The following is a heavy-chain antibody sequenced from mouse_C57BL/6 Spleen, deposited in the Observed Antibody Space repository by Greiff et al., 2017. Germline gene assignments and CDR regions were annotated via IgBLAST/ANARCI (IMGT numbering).Heavy chain of an antibody. J-gene: IGHJ3*01. V-gene: IGHV1-18*01. CDR2: INPNNGGT. Sequence: VHVKQSGPELVKPGASVKIPCKASGYTFTDYNMDWVKQSHGKSLEWIGDINPNNGGTIYNQKFKGKATLTVDKSSSTAYMELRSLTSEDTAVYYCARDYYGSSWGWFAYWGQGTLVTVSA. CDR3: ARDYYGSSWGWFAY. D-gene: IGHD1-1*01. CDR1: GYTFTDYN.